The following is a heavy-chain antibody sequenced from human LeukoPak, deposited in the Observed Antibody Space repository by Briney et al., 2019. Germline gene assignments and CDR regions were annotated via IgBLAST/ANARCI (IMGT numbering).Heavy chain of an antibody. Sequence: PGGSLRLSCAASGFAFNTYWMHWVRQAPGKGLVWVSRIKSDGSDTTYTDSVKGRFTISRDDAKNTLYLQMNSLSAEDTAMYFCARDRGYTFDCWGQGTLVTVCS. CDR1: GFAFNTYW. V-gene: IGHV3-74*01. CDR3: ARDRGYTFDC. CDR2: IKSDGSDT. J-gene: IGHJ4*02. D-gene: IGHD3-22*01.